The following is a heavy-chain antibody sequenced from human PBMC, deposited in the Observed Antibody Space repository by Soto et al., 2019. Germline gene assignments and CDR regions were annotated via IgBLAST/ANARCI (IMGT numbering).Heavy chain of an antibody. V-gene: IGHV1-8*02. CDR3: ARGGYCSGGSCPGYFDY. CDR2: MNPNSGET. J-gene: IGHJ4*02. D-gene: IGHD2-15*01. Sequence: ASVKVSCKTSGYTFSDYDINWVRQATGQGLEWIGWMNPNSGETGYAQKFQGRVTMTRSVSLTTAYLELSSLRSEDTAVYYCARGGYCSGGSCPGYFDYWGQGTLVTVSS. CDR1: GYTFSDYD.